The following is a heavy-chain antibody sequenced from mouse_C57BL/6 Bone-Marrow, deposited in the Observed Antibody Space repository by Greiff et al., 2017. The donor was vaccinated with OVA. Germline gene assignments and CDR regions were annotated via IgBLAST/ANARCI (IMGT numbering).Heavy chain of an antibody. J-gene: IGHJ1*03. Sequence: QVQLKESGPELVKPGASVKISCKASGYTFTDYYINWVKQRPGQGLEWIGWIYPGSGNTKYNEKFKGKATLTVDTSSSTAYMQLSSLTSEDSAVYFCAREDYYGSSLSYWYFDVWGTGTTVTVSS. D-gene: IGHD1-1*01. CDR1: GYTFTDYY. CDR3: AREDYYGSSLSYWYFDV. V-gene: IGHV1-84*01. CDR2: IYPGSGNT.